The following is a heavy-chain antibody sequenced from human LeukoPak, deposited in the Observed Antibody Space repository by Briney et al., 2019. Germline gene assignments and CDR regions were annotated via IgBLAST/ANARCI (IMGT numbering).Heavy chain of an antibody. CDR1: GFTFSNYN. CDR3: ARGRYDSSGYYSIFDY. Sequence: PGGSLRLSCTASGFTFSNYNMNWVRQAPGKVLGWVSSISRSSIYTYYEDSVKGRLTISRDNAKNSPYLQMNSLRAEDTAVYYCARGRYDSSGYYSIFDYWGQGTLVTVSS. J-gene: IGHJ4*02. V-gene: IGHV3-21*06. CDR2: ISRSSIYT. D-gene: IGHD3-22*01.